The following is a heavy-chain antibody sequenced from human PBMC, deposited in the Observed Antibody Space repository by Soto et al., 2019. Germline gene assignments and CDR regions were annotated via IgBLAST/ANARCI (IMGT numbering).Heavy chain of an antibody. CDR3: VRLDSGNTES. CDR1: GFTLSDHY. J-gene: IGHJ4*01. CDR2: TKNKAQRYTT. D-gene: IGHD1-26*01. Sequence: EVQLVESGGGLVQPGGSLRLSCVVSGFTLSDHYIDWVRQAPGKGLEWVGRTKNKAQRYTTEYASSVKGRFTISRDDSEISVYLQMKCLKTADTSVYYCVRLDSGNTESWGHGTLVTVSS. V-gene: IGHV3-72*01.